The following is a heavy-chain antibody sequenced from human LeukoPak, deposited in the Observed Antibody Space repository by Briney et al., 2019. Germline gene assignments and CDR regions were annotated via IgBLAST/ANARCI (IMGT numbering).Heavy chain of an antibody. CDR3: ARITATRMVNALDL. Sequence: SETLSLTCTVSGGSISDYYWSWIRQPAGGGLEYFGRIYSSGSTDYNPSLKSRATMSIDTSKNQFSLKVGFVTAADTAVYYCARITATRMVNALDLWGPGILVTVSS. V-gene: IGHV4-4*07. J-gene: IGHJ5*02. CDR1: GGSISDYY. CDR2: IYSSGST. D-gene: IGHD5-18*01.